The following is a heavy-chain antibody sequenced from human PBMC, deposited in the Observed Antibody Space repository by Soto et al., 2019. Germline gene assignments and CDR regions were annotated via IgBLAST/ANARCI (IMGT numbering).Heavy chain of an antibody. D-gene: IGHD3-22*01. Sequence: SVKVSCKASGGTFSSYAISWVRQAPGQGLEWMGGIIPIFGTANYAQKFQGRVTITADESTSTAYMELSSLRSEDTAVYYCARDPDYYDSSGPWGQGTLVTVSS. V-gene: IGHV1-69*13. CDR1: GGTFSSYA. J-gene: IGHJ4*02. CDR3: ARDPDYYDSSGP. CDR2: IIPIFGTA.